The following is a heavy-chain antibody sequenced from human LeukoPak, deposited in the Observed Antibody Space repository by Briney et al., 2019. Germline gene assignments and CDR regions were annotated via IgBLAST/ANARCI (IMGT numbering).Heavy chain of an antibody. CDR3: ASAREAARPDY. CDR2: IYTSGSTSGST. D-gene: IGHD6-6*01. V-gene: IGHV4-61*02. Sequence: SETLSLTCTVSGGSISSNNYYWNWIRQPAGKGLEWIGRIYTSGSTSGSTNYNPSLKSRVTISVDTSKNQFSLKLSSVTAADTAVYYCASAREAARPDYWGQGTLVTVSS. CDR1: GGSISSNNYY. J-gene: IGHJ4*02.